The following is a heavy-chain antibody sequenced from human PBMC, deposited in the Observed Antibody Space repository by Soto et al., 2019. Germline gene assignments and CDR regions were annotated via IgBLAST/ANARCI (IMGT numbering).Heavy chain of an antibody. CDR2: INAGNGNT. J-gene: IGHJ4*02. CDR1: GYTFTSYA. D-gene: IGHD4-4*01. V-gene: IGHV1-3*01. CDR3: ARDRSRYGNPPTDC. Sequence: ASVKVSFKASGYTFTSYAMHWVRQAPGQRLEWMGWINAGNGNTKYSQKFQGRVTITRDTSASTAYMELSSLRSEDTAVYYCARDRSRYGNPPTDCWGQGNLVTVSS.